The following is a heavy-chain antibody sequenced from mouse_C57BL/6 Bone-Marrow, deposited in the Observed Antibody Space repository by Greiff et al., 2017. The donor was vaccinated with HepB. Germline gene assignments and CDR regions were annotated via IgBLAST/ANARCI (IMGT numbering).Heavy chain of an antibody. CDR2: IDPSDSYT. V-gene: IGHV1-50*01. J-gene: IGHJ4*01. CDR1: GYTFTSYW. CDR3: ARLPREDY. Sequence: QVQLQQPGAELVKPGASVKLSCKASGYTFTSYWMQWVKQRPGQGLEWIGEIDPSDSYTNYNQKFKGKATLTVDTSSSTAYMQLSSLTSEDSAVYYCARLPREDYWGHGTSVTVSS.